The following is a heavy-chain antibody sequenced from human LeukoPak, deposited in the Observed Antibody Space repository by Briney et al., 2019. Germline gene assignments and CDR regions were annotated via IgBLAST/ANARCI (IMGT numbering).Heavy chain of an antibody. D-gene: IGHD6-6*01. CDR2: IIPIFGTA. J-gene: IGHJ4*02. CDR1: GGTFSSYA. Sequence: EASVKVSCKASGGTFSSYAISWVRQAPGQGLEWMGGIIPIFGTANYAQEFQGRVTITTDESTSTAYMELSSLRSEDTAVYYCAAMDPLNSSSSGKDFDYWGQGTLVTVSS. CDR3: AAMDPLNSSSSGKDFDY. V-gene: IGHV1-69*05.